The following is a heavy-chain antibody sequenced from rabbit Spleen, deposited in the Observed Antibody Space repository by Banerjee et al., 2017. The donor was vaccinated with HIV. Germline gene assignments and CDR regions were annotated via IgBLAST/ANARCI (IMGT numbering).Heavy chain of an antibody. J-gene: IGHJ4*01. Sequence: QQQLEESGGGLVKPGGTLTLSCKASGFDFSSYYICWVRQAPGKGLEWIACIDGGGGDDTYYATWAKGRFTISKTSSTTVDLKMTSLTAADTATYFCGRSTYGGGYTYASDLWGQGTLVTVS. V-gene: IGHV1S45*01. CDR1: GFDFSSYY. CDR3: GRSTYGGGYTYASDL. CDR2: IDGGGGDDT. D-gene: IGHD6-1*01.